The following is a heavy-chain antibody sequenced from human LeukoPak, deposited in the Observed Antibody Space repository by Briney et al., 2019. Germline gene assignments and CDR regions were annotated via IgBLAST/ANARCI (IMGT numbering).Heavy chain of an antibody. CDR2: INPNSGDT. CDR3: ARDGDSSGYPASSSSRLDP. CDR1: GYTFTGQH. Sequence: ASVKVSCKASGYTFTGQHMNWVRQAPGQGLEWMGWINPNSGDTKYAQKFQGRVTMTRDTSISTAYMELTSLRSDDTAVYYCARDGDSSGYPASSSSRLDPWGQGTLVTVSS. D-gene: IGHD3-22*01. V-gene: IGHV1-2*02. J-gene: IGHJ5*02.